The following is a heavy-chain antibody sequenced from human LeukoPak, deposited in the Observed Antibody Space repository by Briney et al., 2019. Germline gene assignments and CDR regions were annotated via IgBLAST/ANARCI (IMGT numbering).Heavy chain of an antibody. CDR3: AGGSDGMVYASHFDY. CDR2: MNPNSGNT. Sequence: GASVKVSCKASGYTFTSYDINWVRQATGQGLEWMGWMNPNSGNTGYAQKFQGRVTMTRNTSISTAYMGLSSLRSEDTAVYYCAGGSDGMVYASHFDYWGQGTLVTVSS. V-gene: IGHV1-8*01. J-gene: IGHJ4*02. D-gene: IGHD2-8*01. CDR1: GYTFTSYD.